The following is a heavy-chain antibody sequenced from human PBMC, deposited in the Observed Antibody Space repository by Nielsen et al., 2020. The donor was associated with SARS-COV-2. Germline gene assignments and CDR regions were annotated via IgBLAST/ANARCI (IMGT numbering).Heavy chain of an antibody. CDR1: GGSFSGYY. D-gene: IGHD3-22*01. CDR3: ARGAHSSPWYFDL. J-gene: IGHJ2*01. Sequence: SETLSLTCAVYGGSFSGYYWSWIRQPPGKGLEWIGEINHSGSTNYNPSLKSRVTISVDTSKNQFSLKLSSVTAADTAVYYCARGAHSSPWYFDLWGRGTLVTVSS. V-gene: IGHV4-34*01. CDR2: INHSGST.